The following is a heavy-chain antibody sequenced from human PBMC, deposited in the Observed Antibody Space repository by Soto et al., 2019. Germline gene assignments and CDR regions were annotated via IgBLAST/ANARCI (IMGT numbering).Heavy chain of an antibody. CDR2: IYYSGST. V-gene: IGHV4-39*01. CDR1: GGSISSSSYY. J-gene: IGHJ5*02. CDR3: ASQKITRPYWGFDP. Sequence: QLQLQESGPGLVKPSETLSLTCTVSGGSISSSSYYWGWIRQPPGKGLEWIGSIYYSGSTYYNPSLKSRVTTYVDTSKNQFSLKLSSVTAEDTAVYYCASQKITRPYWGFDPWGQGTLVTVSS. D-gene: IGHD3-3*01.